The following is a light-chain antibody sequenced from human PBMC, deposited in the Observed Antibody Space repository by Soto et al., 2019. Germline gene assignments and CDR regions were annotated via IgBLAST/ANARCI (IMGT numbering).Light chain of an antibody. CDR3: QQYGSSPGT. V-gene: IGKV3-20*01. Sequence: EIVLTQSPGTLSLSPGERATLSCRASQSVSSSYLAWYQQKPGQAPRLLIYGASSRATGIPDRFSGSGSVTDFTLTISRLEPEDFAVYYCQQYGSSPGTFVQGTKVEIK. J-gene: IGKJ1*01. CDR2: GAS. CDR1: QSVSSSY.